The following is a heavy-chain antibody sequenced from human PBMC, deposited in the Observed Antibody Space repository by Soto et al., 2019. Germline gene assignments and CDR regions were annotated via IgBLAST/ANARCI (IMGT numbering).Heavy chain of an antibody. Sequence: TLSLTCTVSGGSISSSSYYWGWIRQPPGRGLEWIGSIYYSGSTYYNPSLKSRVTISVDTSKNQFSLKLSSVTAADTAVYYCEVGVVTTWSAFDIWGQGTMVTVSS. CDR3: EVGVVTTWSAFDI. CDR2: IYYSGST. J-gene: IGHJ3*02. D-gene: IGHD3-3*01. V-gene: IGHV4-39*01. CDR1: GGSISSSSYY.